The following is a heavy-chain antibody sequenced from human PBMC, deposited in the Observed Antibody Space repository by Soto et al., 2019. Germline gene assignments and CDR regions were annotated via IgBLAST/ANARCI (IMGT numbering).Heavy chain of an antibody. CDR3: AKDKSHSGWLYFDY. CDR1: GFTFSSYG. V-gene: IGHV3-30*18. D-gene: IGHD6-19*01. Sequence: GGSLRLSCAASGFTFSSYGMHWVRQAPGKGLEWVAVISYDGSNKYYADSVKGRFTISRDNSKNTLYLQMNSLRAEDTAVYYCAKDKSHSGWLYFDYWGQGT. J-gene: IGHJ4*02. CDR2: ISYDGSNK.